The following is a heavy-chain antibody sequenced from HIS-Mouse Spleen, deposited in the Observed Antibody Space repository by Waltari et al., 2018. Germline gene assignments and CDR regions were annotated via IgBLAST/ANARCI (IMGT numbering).Heavy chain of an antibody. Sequence: QVQLQESGPGLVKPSQTLSLTCTVSGGSISSGGYYWSWIRQHPGKGLEWIGYIYYSGRTYYNPALKSRVTISVDTSKNQFALKLSAVTAADTAVYYCARSPYYDFWSGYSDNWFDPWGQGTLVTVSS. CDR1: GGSISSGGYY. V-gene: IGHV4-31*03. CDR2: IYYSGRT. J-gene: IGHJ5*02. CDR3: ARSPYYDFWSGYSDNWFDP. D-gene: IGHD3-3*01.